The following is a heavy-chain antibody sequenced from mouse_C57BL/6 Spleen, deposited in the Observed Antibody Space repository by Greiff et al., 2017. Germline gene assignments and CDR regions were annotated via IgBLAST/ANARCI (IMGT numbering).Heavy chain of an antibody. Sequence: VESGGDLVKPGGSLKLSCAASGFTFSSYGMSWVRQTPDKRLEWVATISSGGSYTYYPDSVKGRFTISRDNATNTLYLQMSSLKAEDTAMYYCARHGHALDCFDYWGQGTTLTVSS. V-gene: IGHV5-6*01. CDR3: ARHGHALDCFDY. CDR2: ISSGGSYT. CDR1: GFTFSSYG. J-gene: IGHJ2*01. D-gene: IGHD6-5*01.